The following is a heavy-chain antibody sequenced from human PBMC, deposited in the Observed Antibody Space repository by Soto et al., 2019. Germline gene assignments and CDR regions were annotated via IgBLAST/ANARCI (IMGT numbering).Heavy chain of an antibody. CDR2: IKHDGSDI. Sequence: GWSLRLCCAASEFTYSDGWMSWVRLSPGKGLEWVANIKHDGSDIRYVDSVKGRFTMSRDNAENSLYLQMSSLGAEDTAMYYCARDPYGNGYGAFDIWGQGTMATVPS. D-gene: IGHD3-22*01. CDR1: EFTYSDGW. J-gene: IGHJ3*02. V-gene: IGHV3-7*03. CDR3: ARDPYGNGYGAFDI.